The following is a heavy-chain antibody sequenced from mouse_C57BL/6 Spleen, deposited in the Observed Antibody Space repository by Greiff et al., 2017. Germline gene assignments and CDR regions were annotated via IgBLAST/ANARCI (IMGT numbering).Heavy chain of an antibody. CDR1: GFSLSTSGMG. CDR3: ARIANYYGSSYEYYFDY. Sequence: QVTLKESGPGILQPSQTLSLTCSFSGFSLSTSGMGVGWIRQPSGKGLEWLAHIWWDDDKYYNPALKSRLTISKDTSKNQVFLKIANVDTADTATYYCARIANYYGSSYEYYFDYWGQGTTLTVSS. CDR2: IWWDDDK. J-gene: IGHJ2*01. D-gene: IGHD1-1*01. V-gene: IGHV8-8*01.